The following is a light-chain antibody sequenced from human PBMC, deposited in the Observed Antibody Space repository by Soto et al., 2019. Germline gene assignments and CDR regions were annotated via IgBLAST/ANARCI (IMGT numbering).Light chain of an antibody. J-gene: IGKJ4*01. CDR3: QQRSSWPLT. CDR1: QSVSSSF. V-gene: IGKV3D-20*02. Sequence: EIVWTQSPGTLSVSPGERATLSCRASQSVSSSFVAWFQQKPGQAPRLLIFGTSSRATGIPDRFSGSGSGTDFTLTISSLEPEDFAVYYCQQRSSWPLTFGGGTKVDIK. CDR2: GTS.